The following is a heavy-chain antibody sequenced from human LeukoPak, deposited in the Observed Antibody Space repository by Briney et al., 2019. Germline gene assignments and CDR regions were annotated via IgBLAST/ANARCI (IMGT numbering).Heavy chain of an antibody. CDR2: INTKSGRT. Sequence: ASVKVSCKTSGYSFTDYYIHWVRQAPGRGLEWMGWINTKSGRTSSARKSQGRVTMTRDPSITTVYMDMAWLTSDDTAIYFCARADFIDAGPYLIGPWGQGTLVTVSS. D-gene: IGHD3-3*01. J-gene: IGHJ5*02. V-gene: IGHV1-2*02. CDR3: ARADFIDAGPYLIGP. CDR1: GYSFTDYY.